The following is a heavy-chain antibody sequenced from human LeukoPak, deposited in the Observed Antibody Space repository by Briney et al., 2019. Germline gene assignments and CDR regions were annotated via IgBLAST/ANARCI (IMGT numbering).Heavy chain of an antibody. CDR2: IGTAGDT. Sequence: GGSLRLSCAASRFTFSSYDMHWVRQATGEGLEWVSAIGTAGDTYYPGSVKGRFTISRENAKNSLYLQMNSLRAGDTAVYYCAEKHYYDSSGTYTYYYGMDVWGQGTTVTVSS. J-gene: IGHJ6*02. CDR1: RFTFSSYD. V-gene: IGHV3-13*01. CDR3: AEKHYYDSSGTYTYYYGMDV. D-gene: IGHD3-22*01.